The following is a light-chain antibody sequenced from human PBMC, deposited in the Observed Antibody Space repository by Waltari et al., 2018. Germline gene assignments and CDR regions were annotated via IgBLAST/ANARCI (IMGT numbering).Light chain of an antibody. CDR1: QSVTSNK. CDR2: ATS. J-gene: IGKJ4*01. Sequence: EIVLTQSPGTLSLSPGERATLSCRASQSVTSNKLAWYQQKPGQAPSPLIYATSTRATGTPDRFSGSGSGTDFTITISGLGPDDFAVYYCEQYDSAPLTFGGGTKVEI. CDR3: EQYDSAPLT. V-gene: IGKV3-20*01.